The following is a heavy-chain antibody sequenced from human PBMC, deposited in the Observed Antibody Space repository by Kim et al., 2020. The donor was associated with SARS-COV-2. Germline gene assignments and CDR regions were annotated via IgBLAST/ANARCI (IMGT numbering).Heavy chain of an antibody. V-gene: IGHV3-48*02. CDR3: ASSDVPAQWLQSTEYFQH. Sequence: GGSLRLSCAASGFTFSSYSMNWVRQAPGKGLEWVSYISSSSSTIYYADSVKGRFTISRDNAKNSLYLQMNSLRDEDTAVYYCASSDVPAQWLQSTEYFQHWGQGTLVTVSS. J-gene: IGHJ1*01. D-gene: IGHD5-12*01. CDR2: ISSSSSTI. CDR1: GFTFSSYS.